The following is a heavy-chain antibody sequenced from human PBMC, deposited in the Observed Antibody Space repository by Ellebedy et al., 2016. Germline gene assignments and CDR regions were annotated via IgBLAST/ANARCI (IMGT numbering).Heavy chain of an antibody. Sequence: SETLSLTCTVSGASVSGYFWSWVRQPPGKGLEWIAYMVHNGMTSYNPSLKSRVTISVDTSRNQFSLKLSSVTVAATSVHHCVRHSGMVRGFFFDYWGQGTLVTVTS. CDR3: VRHSGMVRGFFFDY. D-gene: IGHD3-10*01. CDR2: MVHNGMT. J-gene: IGHJ4*02. CDR1: GASVSGYF. V-gene: IGHV4-59*08.